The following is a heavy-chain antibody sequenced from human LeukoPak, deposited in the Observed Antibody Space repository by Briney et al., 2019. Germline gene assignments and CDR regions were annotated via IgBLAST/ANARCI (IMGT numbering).Heavy chain of an antibody. CDR2: IYYSGST. V-gene: IGHV4-30-4*01. J-gene: IGHJ6*02. CDR1: GGSISSGDYD. Sequence: SQTLSLTCTVSGGSISSGDYDWSWIRQPPGKGLEWIGYIYYSGSTYYNPSLKSRVTISVDTSKNQFSLKLSSVTAADTAVYYCARSQVPIYCSSTSCPDIGGMDVWGQGTTVTVSS. D-gene: IGHD2-2*01. CDR3: ARSQVPIYCSSTSCPDIGGMDV.